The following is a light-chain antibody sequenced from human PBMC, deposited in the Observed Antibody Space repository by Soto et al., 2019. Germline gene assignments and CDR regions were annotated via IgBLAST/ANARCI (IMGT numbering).Light chain of an antibody. CDR2: SAS. CDR1: QDISNR. CDR3: QQHAAYPRD. V-gene: IGKV1-17*03. Sequence: DIQVTQSPSAMSAAVGDRVTITCRTSQDISNRLGWFQQRPGKAPKRLISSASTLETGVPSRFSGTGSGTKFTLTISSLQPEDFATYYCQQHAAYPRDFGQGTKVDIK. J-gene: IGKJ1*01.